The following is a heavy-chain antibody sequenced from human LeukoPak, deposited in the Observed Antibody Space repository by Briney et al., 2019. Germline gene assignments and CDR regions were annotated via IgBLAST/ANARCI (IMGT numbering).Heavy chain of an antibody. CDR3: ARDGYSSGWNLEYFQH. CDR2: IYYSGST. CDR1: GGSISSYY. D-gene: IGHD6-19*01. J-gene: IGHJ1*01. V-gene: IGHV4-59*01. Sequence: SETLSLTCTVSGGSISSYYWSWIRQPPGKGLEWIGYIYYSGSTNYNPSLKSRVTISVETSKNQFSLKLSSVTAADTAVYYCARDGYSSGWNLEYFQHWGQGTLVTVSS.